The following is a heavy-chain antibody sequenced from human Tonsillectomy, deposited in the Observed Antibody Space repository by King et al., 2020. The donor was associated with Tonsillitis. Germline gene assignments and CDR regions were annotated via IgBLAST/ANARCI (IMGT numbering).Heavy chain of an antibody. V-gene: IGHV3-48*02. D-gene: IGHD3-22*01. J-gene: IGHJ4*02. Sequence: VQLVESGGGLVQPGGSLRLSCAASEFTFSSYNMNWVRQAPGKGLEWVSYISSSSSTIYYADSVKGRFTISRDNAKNSLYLQMNSLRDEDTAVYYCARDYYDSSGYWKGGYWGQGPLVTVSS. CDR1: EFTFSSYN. CDR3: ARDYYDSSGYWKGGY. CDR2: ISSSSSTI.